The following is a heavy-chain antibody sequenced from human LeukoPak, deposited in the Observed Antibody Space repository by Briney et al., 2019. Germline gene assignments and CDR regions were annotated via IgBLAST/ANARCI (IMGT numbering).Heavy chain of an antibody. V-gene: IGHV4-59*12. D-gene: IGHD3-22*01. CDR2: VFYIGST. J-gene: IGHJ4*02. Sequence: SETLSLTCTVSGGSINGYYWTWIRQPPGKGLEWIGYVFYIGSTNYNPSLKSRVTISLDTSKKQFSLRLSSVTAADTAVYYCARTPIYYFDNSGYYNWGQGTLVTVSS. CDR1: GGSINGYY. CDR3: ARTPIYYFDNSGYYN.